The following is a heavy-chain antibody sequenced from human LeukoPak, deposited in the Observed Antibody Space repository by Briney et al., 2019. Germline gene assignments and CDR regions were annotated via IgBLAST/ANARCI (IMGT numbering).Heavy chain of an antibody. CDR3: AKDRGANDAFDI. J-gene: IGHJ3*02. CDR2: ISGSGGST. D-gene: IGHD1-26*01. Sequence: PGGALILSCAASGFTFSSYAMSWVRPAPGKGLEWVSAISGSGGSTYYADSVKGRFTISRDNSKNTLYLQMNSLRAEDTAVYYCAKDRGANDAFDIWGQGTMVTVSS. CDR1: GFTFSSYA. V-gene: IGHV3-23*01.